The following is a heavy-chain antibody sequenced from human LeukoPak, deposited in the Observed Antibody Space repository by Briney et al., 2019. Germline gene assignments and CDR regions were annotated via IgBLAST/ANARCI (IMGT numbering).Heavy chain of an antibody. CDR3: ARETSGGYCSSTSCYLPRRKYYFDY. Sequence: PSETLSLTCVVYGGSFSGYYWSWIRQPPGKGLEWIGEINHSGSTNYNPSLKSRVTISVDTSKNQFSLKLSSVTAADTAVYYCARETSGGYCSSTSCYLPRRKYYFDYWGQGTLVTVSS. D-gene: IGHD2-2*01. J-gene: IGHJ4*02. CDR2: INHSGST. V-gene: IGHV4-34*01. CDR1: GGSFSGYY.